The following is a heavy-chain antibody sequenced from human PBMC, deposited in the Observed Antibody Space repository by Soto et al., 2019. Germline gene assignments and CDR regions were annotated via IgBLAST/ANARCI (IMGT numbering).Heavy chain of an antibody. J-gene: IGHJ4*02. V-gene: IGHV4-30-4*01. D-gene: IGHD3-22*01. CDR2: IYYSGST. Sequence: QVQLQESGPGLVKPSQTLSLTCTVSGGSISSGDYYWSWIRQPPGKGLEWIGYIYYSGSTYYNPSLKRRVTISVDTSKNQFSLKLSSVTAADTAVYYCARGAYYYDSSGYFEYPGFDYWGQGTLVTVSS. CDR1: GGSISSGDYY. CDR3: ARGAYYYDSSGYFEYPGFDY.